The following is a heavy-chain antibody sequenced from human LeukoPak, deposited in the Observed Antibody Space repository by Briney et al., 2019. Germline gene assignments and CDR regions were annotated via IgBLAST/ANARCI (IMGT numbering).Heavy chain of an antibody. CDR2: IKSKTDGGTT. V-gene: IGHV3-15*01. D-gene: IGHD1-26*01. J-gene: IGHJ4*02. CDR3: TTGLFVLDSGSYYVDY. CDR1: GFTFSNAW. Sequence: GGSLRLSCAASGFTFSNAWMSWVRQAPGKGLEWVGRIKSKTDGGTTDYAAPVKGRFTISRDDSKNTLYLQMNSLKTEDTAVYYCTTGLFVLDSGSYYVDYWGQGTLVTVSS.